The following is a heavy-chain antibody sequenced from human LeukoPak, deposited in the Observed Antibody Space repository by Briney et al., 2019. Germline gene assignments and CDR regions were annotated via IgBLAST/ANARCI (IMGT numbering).Heavy chain of an antibody. Sequence: PGGSLRLSCAASGFTFSSYSMNWVRQAPGKGLEWVSSISSSSYIYYADSVKGRFTISRDNAKNSLYLQMNSLRAEDTAVYYCARDFEYCSSTSCPQYWGQGTLVTVSS. V-gene: IGHV3-21*01. J-gene: IGHJ4*02. CDR1: GFTFSSYS. CDR2: ISSSSYI. CDR3: ARDFEYCSSTSCPQY. D-gene: IGHD2-2*01.